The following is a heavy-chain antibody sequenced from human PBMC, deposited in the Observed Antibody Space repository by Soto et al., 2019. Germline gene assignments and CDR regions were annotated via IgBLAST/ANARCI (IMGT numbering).Heavy chain of an antibody. CDR1: GYTLTSYD. CDR2: MNPNSGNT. J-gene: IGHJ6*03. Sequence: ASVKVSCKASGYTLTSYDINWVRQATGQGLEWMGWMNPNSGNTGYAQKFQGRVTMTRNTSISTAYMELSSLRSEDTAVYYCARLLPSYYYYYYMDVWGKGTTVTVSS. CDR3: ARLLPSYYYYYYMDV. V-gene: IGHV1-8*01.